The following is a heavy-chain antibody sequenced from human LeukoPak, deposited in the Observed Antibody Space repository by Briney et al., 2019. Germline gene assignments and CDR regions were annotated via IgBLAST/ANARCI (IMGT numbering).Heavy chain of an antibody. J-gene: IGHJ4*02. V-gene: IGHV3-7*01. Sequence: GGSLRLSCAASGFTFSSYWMSWVRQAPGKGLGWVANIKQDGSEKYYVDSVKGRFTISRDNAKNSLYLQMNSLRAEDTAVYYCARDDSFSEWPTVDYWGQGTLVTVSS. CDR3: ARDDSFSEWPTVDY. CDR1: GFTFSSYW. D-gene: IGHD3-3*01. CDR2: IKQDGSEK.